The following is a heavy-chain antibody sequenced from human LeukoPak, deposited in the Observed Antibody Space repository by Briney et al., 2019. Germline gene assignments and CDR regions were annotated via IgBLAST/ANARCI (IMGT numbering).Heavy chain of an antibody. D-gene: IGHD3-22*01. CDR2: ITSSNSYI. V-gene: IGHV3-21*01. CDR3: ARMYYDSSGYYNWFDP. J-gene: IGHJ5*02. CDR1: GFTFSSYT. Sequence: PGGSLRLSCAASGFTFSSYTLNWVRQAPGKGLDRVSSITSSNSYIYYADSVKGRFTISRDNAKNSLYLQMNSLRAEDTAVYYCARMYYDSSGYYNWFDPWGWEPWSPSPQ.